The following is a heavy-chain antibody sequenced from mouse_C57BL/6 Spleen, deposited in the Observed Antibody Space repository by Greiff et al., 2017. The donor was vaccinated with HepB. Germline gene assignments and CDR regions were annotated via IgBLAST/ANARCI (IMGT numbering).Heavy chain of an antibody. J-gene: IGHJ4*01. V-gene: IGHV1-4*01. CDR1: GYTFTSYT. D-gene: IGHD1-1*01. Sequence: QVQLQQSGAELARPGASVKMSCKASGYTFTSYTMHWVKQRPGQGLEWIGYINPSSGYTKYNQKFKDKATLTADKSSSTAYMQLSSLTSEDSAVYYCARGAPYYYGSSYDYAMDYWGQGTSVTVSS. CDR3: ARGAPYYYGSSYDYAMDY. CDR2: INPSSGYT.